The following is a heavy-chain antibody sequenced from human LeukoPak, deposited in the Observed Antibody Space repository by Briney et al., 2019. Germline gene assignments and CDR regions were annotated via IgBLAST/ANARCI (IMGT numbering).Heavy chain of an antibody. V-gene: IGHV4-38-2*02. Sequence: SETLSLTCTVSGYSISSGYYWGWIRQPPGKGLQWIGSIYHSGSTYYNPSLKSRVTISVDTSKNQVSLELSSVTAADTAVFYCARMLVPDYFDNWGQGTLVTVSS. CDR2: IYHSGST. CDR1: GYSISSGYY. CDR3: ARMLVPDYFDN. D-gene: IGHD6-13*01. J-gene: IGHJ4*02.